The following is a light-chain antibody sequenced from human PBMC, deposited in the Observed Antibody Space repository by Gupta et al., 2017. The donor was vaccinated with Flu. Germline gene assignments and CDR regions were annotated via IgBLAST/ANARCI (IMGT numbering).Light chain of an antibody. CDR1: QDISNS. CDR3: QQYHTLPVT. V-gene: IGKV1-33*01. J-gene: IGKJ2*01. CDR2: YAS. Sequence: DIQMTQSPSSLSASVGDRVTFTCQASQDISNSLKWYRQKPGKAPKFLIYYASNLEMGVPSWFSGSGSGTNFSIPISDGLPEDFATFYCQQYHTLPVTFGRGTKLQIK.